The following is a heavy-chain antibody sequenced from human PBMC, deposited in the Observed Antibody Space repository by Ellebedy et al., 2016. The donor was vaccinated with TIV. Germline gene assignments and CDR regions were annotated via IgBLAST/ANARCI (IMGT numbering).Heavy chain of an antibody. V-gene: IGHV3-48*04. CDR3: AISTVMIHFQH. Sequence: PGGSLRLSCAVSRLTFSRYEMSWVRQAPGKGLAWISYISSSSSNIYYADSVKGRFTISRDNAKNSLFLQMNGLRAEDTAVYYGAISTVMIHFQHWGQGTLVTVSS. J-gene: IGHJ1*01. CDR1: RLTFSRYE. D-gene: IGHD3-16*01. CDR2: ISSSSSNI.